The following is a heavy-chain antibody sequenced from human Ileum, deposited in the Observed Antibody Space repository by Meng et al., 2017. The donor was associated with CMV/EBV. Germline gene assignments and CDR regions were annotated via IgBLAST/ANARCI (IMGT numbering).Heavy chain of an antibody. CDR2: IIPILGIA. D-gene: IGHD6-6*01. CDR1: GGTFSSYT. J-gene: IGHJ6*02. CDR3: ARVVRSARPVYNGMDV. Sequence: SVKVSCKASGGTFSSYTISWVRQAPGQGLEWMGRIIPILGIANYAQKFQGRVTITADKSTSTAYMELSRLRSEDTAVYYCARVVRSARPVYNGMDVWGQGTTVTVSS. V-gene: IGHV1-69*02.